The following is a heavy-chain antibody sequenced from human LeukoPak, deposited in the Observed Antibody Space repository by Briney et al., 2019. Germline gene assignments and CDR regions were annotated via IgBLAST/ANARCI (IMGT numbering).Heavy chain of an antibody. CDR3: ARDYNWNFANWFDP. CDR1: GGSISSYY. CDR2: IYYSGST. J-gene: IGHJ5*02. V-gene: IGHV4-59*01. Sequence: SETLSLTCTVSGGSISSYYWSWIRQPPGKGLEWIGYIYYSGSTNYNPSLKSRVTISVDTSKNQFSLKLSSVTAADTAVYYCARDYNWNFANWFDPWGQGTLVTVSS. D-gene: IGHD1-1*01.